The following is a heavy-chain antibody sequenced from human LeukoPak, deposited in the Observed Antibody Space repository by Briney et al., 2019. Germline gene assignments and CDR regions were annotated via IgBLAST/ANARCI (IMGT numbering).Heavy chain of an antibody. D-gene: IGHD5-24*01. V-gene: IGHV3-11*04. J-gene: IGHJ4*02. CDR3: ARDGYNSHFDY. Sequence: GGSLRLSCAASGFTFSDYYMNWIRQAPGKGLEWVSYISRSGSTIYYADSVKGRFTISRDNAKNSLYLQMNSLRAEDTAVYCCARDGYNSHFDYWGQGTLVTVSS. CDR2: ISRSGSTI. CDR1: GFTFSDYY.